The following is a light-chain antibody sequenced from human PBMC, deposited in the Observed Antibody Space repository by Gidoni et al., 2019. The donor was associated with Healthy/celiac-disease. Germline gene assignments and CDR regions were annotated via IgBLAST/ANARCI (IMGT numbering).Light chain of an antibody. Sequence: QSALTPPATVSGSPGQSITISCTGPSSDVGGYNYVSWYQQHPGNAPKLMIYEVSNMPSGVSNRFSGSKSGNTASLTISGLQAEDEADYYCSSYTGSSTLWVFGGGTKLTVL. CDR2: EVS. CDR1: SSDVGGYNY. J-gene: IGLJ3*02. V-gene: IGLV2-14*01. CDR3: SSYTGSSTLWV.